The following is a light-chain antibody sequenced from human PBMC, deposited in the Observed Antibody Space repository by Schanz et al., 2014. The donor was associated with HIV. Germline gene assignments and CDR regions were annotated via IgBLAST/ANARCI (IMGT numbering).Light chain of an antibody. CDR1: SGDVGSYNY. J-gene: IGLJ3*02. Sequence: QSALTQPASVSGSPGQSISISCTGTSGDVGSYNYVSWYQQHPGKAPKLMIYDVSNRPSGVPDRFSGSKSGTSASLAISGLRSEDEADYYCAAWDDSLSGPWVFGGGTK. V-gene: IGLV2-14*03. CDR3: AAWDDSLSGPWV. CDR2: DVS.